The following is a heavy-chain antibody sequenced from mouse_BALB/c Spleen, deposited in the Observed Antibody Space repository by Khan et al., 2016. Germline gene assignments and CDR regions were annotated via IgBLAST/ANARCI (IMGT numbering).Heavy chain of an antibody. CDR2: ILPGSGST. Sequence: QVRLQQSGAELMKPGASVKISCKATGYTFSTYWIEWVKQRPGHGLEWIGEILPGSGSTNYNEKFKGKATFTADTSSNTAYMQLSSLTSEDSAGFYGAGRRDYGTSPAWFAYWGQGTLVTVSA. D-gene: IGHD1-1*01. CDR1: GYTFSTYW. CDR3: AGRRDYGTSPAWFAY. J-gene: IGHJ3*01. V-gene: IGHV1-9*01.